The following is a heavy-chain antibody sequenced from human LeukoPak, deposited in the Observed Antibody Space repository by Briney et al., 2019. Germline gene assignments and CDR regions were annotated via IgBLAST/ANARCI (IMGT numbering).Heavy chain of an antibody. CDR1: GYTFTGYY. CDR3: AKAAAGSQHSYYYYYYLDV. D-gene: IGHD6-13*01. J-gene: IGHJ6*03. Sequence: ASVKVSCKASGYTFTGYYMHWVRQAPGQGLEWMGWINPNSVGTNYAQKFQGRVTMTRDTSISTAYMELRRLRSDDTAVYYCAKAAAGSQHSYYYYYYLDVWGTGTTVTISS. CDR2: INPNSVGT. V-gene: IGHV1-2*02.